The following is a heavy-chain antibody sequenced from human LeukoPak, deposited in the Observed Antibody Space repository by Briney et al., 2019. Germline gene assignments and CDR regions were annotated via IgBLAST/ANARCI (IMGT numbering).Heavy chain of an antibody. CDR2: INPNSGGT. CDR3: ARWRSHLLKYYYENQPPDWLVP. D-gene: IGHD3-22*01. V-gene: IGHV1-2*02. CDR1: RYTFTYSY. Sequence: ASVKVSCKVSRYTFTYSYMQWVRQPPGQGLEWMGWINPNSGGTNYAQKFQGRVTMTRDTSISTAYMELSRLRSDDTAVYYCARWRSHLLKYYYENQPPDWLVPWGQGTLVTVSS. J-gene: IGHJ5*02.